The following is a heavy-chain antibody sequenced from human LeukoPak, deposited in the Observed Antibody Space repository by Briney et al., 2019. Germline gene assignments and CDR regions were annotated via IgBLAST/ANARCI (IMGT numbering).Heavy chain of an antibody. J-gene: IGHJ4*02. D-gene: IGHD2-15*01. CDR3: ARDCSGGSCYRLFDY. CDR1: GFTFSS. CDR2: ISSSSSYI. Sequence: GGSLRLSCAASGFTFSSMNWVRQAPGKGLEWVSSISSSSSYIYYADPVKGRFTISRDNAKNSLYLQMNSLRAEDTAVYYCARDCSGGSCYRLFDYWGQGTLVTVSS. V-gene: IGHV3-21*01.